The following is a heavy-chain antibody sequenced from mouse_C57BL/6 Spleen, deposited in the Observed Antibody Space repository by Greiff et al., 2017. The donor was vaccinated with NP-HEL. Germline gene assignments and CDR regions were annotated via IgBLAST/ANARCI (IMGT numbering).Heavy chain of an antibody. J-gene: IGHJ2*01. Sequence: VQLQQSGAELVKPGASVKISCKASGYAFSSYWMNWVKQRPGKGLEWIGQIYPGDGDTNYNGKFKGKATLTADKSSSTAYMQLSSLTSEDSAVYFCARRGYYYGFDYWGQGTTLTVSS. CDR1: GYAFSSYW. CDR3: ARRGYYYGFDY. D-gene: IGHD1-1*01. V-gene: IGHV1-80*01. CDR2: IYPGDGDT.